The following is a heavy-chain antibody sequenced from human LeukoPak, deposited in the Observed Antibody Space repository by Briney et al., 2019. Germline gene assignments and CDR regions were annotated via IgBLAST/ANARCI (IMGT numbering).Heavy chain of an antibody. J-gene: IGHJ6*03. CDR2: INPSGGST. CDR1: GYTFTSYY. V-gene: IGHV1-46*03. CDR3: VTVLTWIQLWLHQLMYYYYYMDV. Sequence: ASVKVSCKASGYTFTSYYMHWVRQAPGQGLEWMGIINPSGGSTSYAQKFQGRVTMTRDTSTSTVYMELSSLRSEDTAVYYCVTVLTWIQLWLHQLMYYYYYMDVWGKGTTVTVSS. D-gene: IGHD5-18*01.